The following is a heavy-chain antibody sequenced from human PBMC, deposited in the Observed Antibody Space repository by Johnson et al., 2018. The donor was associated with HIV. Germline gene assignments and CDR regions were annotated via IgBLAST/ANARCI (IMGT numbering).Heavy chain of an antibody. Sequence: EVQLVESGGGFVQPGRSLRLSCAASGFTFDDYAMHWVRQVPWKGLEWVAGISWHSGSIDSADSVKGRFTISRDNAKNSLYLQMNSLRGEDTALYYCAKAVQLLEWLSHPDAFDIWGQGTMVTVSA. CDR3: AKAVQLLEWLSHPDAFDI. CDR1: GFTFDDYA. CDR2: ISWHSGSI. D-gene: IGHD3-3*01. J-gene: IGHJ3*02. V-gene: IGHV3-9*01.